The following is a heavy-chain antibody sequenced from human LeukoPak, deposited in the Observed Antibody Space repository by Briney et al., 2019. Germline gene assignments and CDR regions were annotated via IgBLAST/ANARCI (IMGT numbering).Heavy chain of an antibody. CDR2: IYHSGST. V-gene: IGHV4-30-2*01. D-gene: IGHD3-22*01. CDR3: ARDLDYYDSSGYYRRRAFDI. Sequence: SETLSLTCAVSGGSISSGGYSWSWIRQPPGEGLEWIGYIYHSGSTYYNPSLKSRVTMSVDTSKNQFSLKLSSVTAADTAVYYCARDLDYYDSSGYYRRRAFDIWGQGTMVTVSS. CDR1: GGSISSGGYS. J-gene: IGHJ3*02.